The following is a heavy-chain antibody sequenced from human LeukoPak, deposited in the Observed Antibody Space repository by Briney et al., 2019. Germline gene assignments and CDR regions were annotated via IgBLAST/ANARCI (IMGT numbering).Heavy chain of an antibody. V-gene: IGHV4-39*07. CDR1: GGSISTSNYY. D-gene: IGHD3-3*01. CDR3: ARAYYDFWSGYCRDRSLGCDAFDI. J-gene: IGHJ3*02. Sequence: SETLSLTCTVSGGSISTSNYYWGWIRQPPGKGLEWIGNIFYSGSTYYSPSVKSRVTISVDTSENQFSLKLSSVTAADTAVYYCARAYYDFWSGYCRDRSLGCDAFDIWGQGTMVTVSS. CDR2: IFYSGST.